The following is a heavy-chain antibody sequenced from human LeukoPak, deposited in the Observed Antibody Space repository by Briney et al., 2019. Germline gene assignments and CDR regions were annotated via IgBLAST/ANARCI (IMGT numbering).Heavy chain of an antibody. CDR2: IKQDGREK. Sequence: GVSLRLSCAPSVFTYSSHWMSWVRQAPGKGLEWVANIKQDGREKYYVDSVKGRFTLSRDKAKNSLSLQMNSLRAEDTAVYYCARDSIRSGFWFDPWGKGTLVTVSS. CDR1: VFTYSSHW. V-gene: IGHV3-7*01. CDR3: ARDSIRSGFWFDP. D-gene: IGHD3-22*01. J-gene: IGHJ5*02.